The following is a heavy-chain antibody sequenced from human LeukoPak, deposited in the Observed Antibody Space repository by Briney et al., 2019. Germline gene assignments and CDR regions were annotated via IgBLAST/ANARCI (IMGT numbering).Heavy chain of an antibody. J-gene: IGHJ4*02. V-gene: IGHV3-7*01. CDR3: ARQRYHDS. D-gene: IGHD2-2*01. CDR2: IKQDGSEK. Sequence: GRSRRLACATSGLTFSSYWMSWVRQAPGKGLEWVANIKQDGSEKNYLDSVKGRFTISRDNAKNSLYLQMNSLRAEDTAVYYCARQRYHDSWGQGTLVTVSS. CDR1: GLTFSSYW.